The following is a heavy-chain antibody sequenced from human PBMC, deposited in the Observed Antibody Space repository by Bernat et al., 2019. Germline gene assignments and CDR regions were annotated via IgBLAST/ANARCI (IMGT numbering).Heavy chain of an antibody. CDR1: GFIFSDYW. CDR2: IKHDGSER. CDR3: ANGWLVFDY. J-gene: IGHJ4*02. D-gene: IGHD6-19*01. V-gene: IGHV3-7*01. Sequence: EVQLVESGGGLVQPGGSLRLSCSASGFIFSDYWMSWVRQTPGKGLEWVANIKHDGSERYYVDSVKGRFTISRDNTKNSLYLQMNSLRVEDTAVYYCANGWLVFDYWGQGTLVTVSS.